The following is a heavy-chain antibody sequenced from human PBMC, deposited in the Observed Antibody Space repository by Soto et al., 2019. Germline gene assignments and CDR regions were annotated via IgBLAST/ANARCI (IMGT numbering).Heavy chain of an antibody. D-gene: IGHD3-10*01. CDR3: ARDGLVREVITHMGLDY. Sequence: SETLSLTCTVSGGSISSYYWSWIRQPPGKGLEWIGYIYYIGSTNYNPSLKSRVTISVDTSKNQFSLKLSSVTAADTAVYYCARDGLVREVITHMGLDYWVQGTLVTVSS. CDR1: GGSISSYY. J-gene: IGHJ4*02. CDR2: IYYIGST. V-gene: IGHV4-59*01.